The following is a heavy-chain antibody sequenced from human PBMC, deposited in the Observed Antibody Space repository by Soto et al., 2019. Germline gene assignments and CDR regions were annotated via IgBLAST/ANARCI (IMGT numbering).Heavy chain of an antibody. CDR1: GDTSNTYD. CDR2: INPNSGNI. V-gene: IGHV1-8*01. D-gene: IGHD3-10*01. J-gene: IGHJ4*02. Sequence: ASVRVSGTASGDTSNTYDINWVRQATGHGLEWMGWINPNSGNIGYAQRFQGRVTMNRDTAIRTAYMEVSSLRSDDTAVYYCARGRASGSYYLLDYWGQGTLVTVSS. CDR3: ARGRASGSYYLLDY.